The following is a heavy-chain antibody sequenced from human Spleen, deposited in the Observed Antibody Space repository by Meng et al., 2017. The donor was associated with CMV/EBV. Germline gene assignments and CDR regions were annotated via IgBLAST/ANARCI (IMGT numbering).Heavy chain of an antibody. CDR1: GFTFIGYY. J-gene: IGHJ4*02. CDR2: INPNRGVT. Sequence: ASVKVSCKASGFTFIGYYIHWMRQAPGQGLEWMGWINPNRGVTQYAQKFQHRLTMTSDTSIGTVYMDLTSLRSDDTAVYYCARDVRPAGEYCTNGVCYFDYWGQGTLVTVSS. V-gene: IGHV1-2*02. CDR3: ARDVRPAGEYCTNGVCYFDY. D-gene: IGHD2-8*01.